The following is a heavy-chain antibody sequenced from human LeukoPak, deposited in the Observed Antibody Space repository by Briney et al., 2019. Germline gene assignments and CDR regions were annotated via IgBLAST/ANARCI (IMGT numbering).Heavy chain of an antibody. J-gene: IGHJ4*02. CDR3: AHISPRIVWD. Sequence: EWVALIYWDDDKRYSPSLKSRLTITKDTSKNQVVLTMTNMDPVDTATYYCAHISPRIVWDWGQGTLVTVSS. CDR2: IYWDDDK. D-gene: IGHD1-26*01. V-gene: IGHV2-5*02.